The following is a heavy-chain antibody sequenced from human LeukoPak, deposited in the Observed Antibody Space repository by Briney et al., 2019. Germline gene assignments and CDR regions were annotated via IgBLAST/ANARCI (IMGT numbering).Heavy chain of an antibody. CDR2: IYYSGST. Sequence: SETLSLTCTVSGGSISSSSYYWGWIRQPPGKGLEWIGSIYYSGSTYYNPSLKSRVTISVDTSKNQFSLKLSSVTAADTAVYYCARDSGGYYDILTGTYFDYWGQGTLVTVSS. CDR1: GGSISSSSYY. J-gene: IGHJ4*02. CDR3: ARDSGGYYDILTGTYFDY. D-gene: IGHD3-9*01. V-gene: IGHV4-39*07.